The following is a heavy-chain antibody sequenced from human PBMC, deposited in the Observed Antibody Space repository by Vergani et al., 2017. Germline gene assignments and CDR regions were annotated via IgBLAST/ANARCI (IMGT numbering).Heavy chain of an antibody. CDR2: INTGNGNT. J-gene: IGHJ6*02. D-gene: IGHD6-19*01. V-gene: IGHV1-3*04. CDR1: GYTFTSYA. Sequence: QVQLVQSGAEVKKPGASVKVSCKASGYTFTSYAMHWVRQAPGQRLEWMGWINTGNGNTKYSQKFQGRVTITRDTSASTAYMELSSLRSEDTAVYSCARGGAGFRFLGMDVWGQGTTVTVSS. CDR3: ARGGAGFRFLGMDV.